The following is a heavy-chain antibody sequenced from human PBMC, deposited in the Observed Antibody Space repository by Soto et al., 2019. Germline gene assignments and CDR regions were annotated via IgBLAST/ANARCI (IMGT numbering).Heavy chain of an antibody. D-gene: IGHD3-3*01. V-gene: IGHV4-34*01. J-gene: IGHJ6*02. Sequence: SETLSLTCAVYGGSFSGYYWSWIRQPPGKGLEWIGEINHSGSTNYNPSLKSRVTISVDTSRNQFSLKLSSVTAADTAVYYCARGRVVWSGYYTSYYYGMDVWGQGTTVTVSS. CDR1: GGSFSGYY. CDR2: INHSGST. CDR3: ARGRVVWSGYYTSYYYGMDV.